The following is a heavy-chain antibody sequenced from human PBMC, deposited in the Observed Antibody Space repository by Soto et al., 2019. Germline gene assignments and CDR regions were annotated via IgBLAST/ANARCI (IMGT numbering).Heavy chain of an antibody. D-gene: IGHD3-10*01. J-gene: IGHJ5*02. V-gene: IGHV1-18*01. CDR3: ARGVGSGSYYNQYNWFDP. CDR2: INVYNGNT. Sequence: QVQLVQSGGEVKKPGASVKVSCKASGYTFTNYGISWVRQAPGQGLEWMGWINVYNGNTKYAQKVKGRVTMPTDTSTSTAYMELRSLRSDDTAVYYCARGVGSGSYYNQYNWFDPWGQGTLVTVSS. CDR1: GYTFTNYG.